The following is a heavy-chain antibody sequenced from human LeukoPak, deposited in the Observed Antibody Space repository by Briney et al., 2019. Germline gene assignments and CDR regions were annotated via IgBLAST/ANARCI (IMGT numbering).Heavy chain of an antibody. D-gene: IGHD3-22*01. Sequence: ASVKVSCKASGYTFTSYGISWVRQAPGQGLEWMGWISAYNGNTNYAQKLQGRVTMTTDTSTSTAYMELRSLRSDDTAVYYCARLTYYYDSSASFGGFDPWGQGTLVTVSS. CDR2: ISAYNGNT. V-gene: IGHV1-18*01. CDR3: ARLTYYYDSSASFGGFDP. CDR1: GYTFTSYG. J-gene: IGHJ5*02.